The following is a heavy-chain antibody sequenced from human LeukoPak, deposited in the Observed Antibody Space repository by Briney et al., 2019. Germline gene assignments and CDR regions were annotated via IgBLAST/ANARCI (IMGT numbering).Heavy chain of an antibody. Sequence: ESGGGVVQPGRSLRLSCAASGLSFRSYAMHWVRQTPGKGLEWVAVISYDGSNKYYADSVKGRFTISRDNSKNTLYLQMNSLRAEDTAVYYCARDRHIAAAGYYFDFWGQGTLVTVSS. J-gene: IGHJ4*02. CDR3: ARDRHIAAAGYYFDF. V-gene: IGHV3-30-3*01. CDR1: GLSFRSYA. D-gene: IGHD6-25*01. CDR2: ISYDGSNK.